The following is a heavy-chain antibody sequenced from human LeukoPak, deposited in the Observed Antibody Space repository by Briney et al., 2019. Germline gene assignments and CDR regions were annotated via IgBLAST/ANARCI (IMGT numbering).Heavy chain of an antibody. J-gene: IGHJ4*02. CDR2: ISSSSNYI. CDR1: GFTFSSYN. V-gene: IGHV3-21*01. Sequence: PGGSLRLSCAASGFTFSSYNMNWVRQAPGKGLEWVASISSSSNYIYYVDSVKGRFTISRDNAKNSLYLQMNSLRAEDTAVYYCAKAPLGLPTPYYFDYWGQGTLVTVSS. D-gene: IGHD3-16*01. CDR3: AKAPLGLPTPYYFDY.